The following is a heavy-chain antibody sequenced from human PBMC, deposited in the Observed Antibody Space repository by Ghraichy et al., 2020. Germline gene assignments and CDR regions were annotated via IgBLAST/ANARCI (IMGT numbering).Heavy chain of an antibody. CDR3: ARDAMGYDFWSGYYIDY. Sequence: GSLNISCAASGFTFSSYSMNWVRQAPGKGLEWVSYISSSSSTIYYADSVKGRFTISRDNAKNSLYLQMNSLRAEDTAVYYCARDAMGYDFWSGYYIDYWGQGTLVTVSS. V-gene: IGHV3-48*01. D-gene: IGHD3-3*01. CDR1: GFTFSSYS. CDR2: ISSSSSTI. J-gene: IGHJ4*02.